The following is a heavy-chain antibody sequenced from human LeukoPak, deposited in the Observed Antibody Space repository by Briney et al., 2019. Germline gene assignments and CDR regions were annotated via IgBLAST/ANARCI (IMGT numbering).Heavy chain of an antibody. Sequence: PSETLSLTCTVSGGSISSNSFSWGWIRQPPGTGLEWIVSIFSSGNTYYNPSLKSRVTISVDTSKNHFSLKLNSVTAADTAVYYCARHSYYYDSSAFYYYFDYWGQGTLVTVSS. CDR3: ARHSYYYDSSAFYYYFDY. V-gene: IGHV4-39*01. D-gene: IGHD3-22*01. CDR1: GGSISSNSFS. CDR2: IFSSGNT. J-gene: IGHJ4*02.